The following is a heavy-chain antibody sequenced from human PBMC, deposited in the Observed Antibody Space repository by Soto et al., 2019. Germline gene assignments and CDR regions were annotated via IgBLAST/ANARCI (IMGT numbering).Heavy chain of an antibody. Sequence: GGSLRLSCAASGFTFSSYAMHWVRQAPGKGLEYVSAISSNGGSTYYANSVKGRFTISRDNSKNTLYLQMGSLRAEDMAGYYCASTGGKEVAQGAFDIWGQGTMVTVSS. D-gene: IGHD2-15*01. CDR1: GFTFSSYA. J-gene: IGHJ3*02. V-gene: IGHV3-64*01. CDR2: ISSNGGST. CDR3: ASTGGKEVAQGAFDI.